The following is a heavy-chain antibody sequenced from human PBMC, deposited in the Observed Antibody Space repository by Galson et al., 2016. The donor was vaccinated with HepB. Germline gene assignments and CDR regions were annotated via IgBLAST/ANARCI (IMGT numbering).Heavy chain of an antibody. Sequence: QSGAEVKKPGESLKISCKASGYSFGSYWIGWLRQMPGKGLEWMGIIYPGDSDTKYSPSFRGQVTISVDKSISTAYLQWSSLKASDSAMYYCSRNETGHRGGFDDYFYYMDGWGKRTPVTVSS. J-gene: IGHJ6*03. V-gene: IGHV5-51*01. CDR2: IYPGDSDT. D-gene: IGHD1-1*01. CDR1: GYSFGSYW. CDR3: SRNETGHRGGFDDYFYYMDG.